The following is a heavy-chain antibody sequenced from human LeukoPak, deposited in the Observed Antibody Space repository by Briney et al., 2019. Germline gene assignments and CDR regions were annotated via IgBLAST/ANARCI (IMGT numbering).Heavy chain of an antibody. Sequence: SETLSLTCAVQGVSVNAYSWSWIRHSPGKGLEWIGEINHSGGTNYNPSPKSRATISVDTSENQFSLRVTSVTAADTAVYYCARIRCGHTDDRCYNYWGQGTLVTVSS. CDR2: INHSGGT. V-gene: IGHV4-34*01. D-gene: IGHD2-8*01. CDR3: ARIRCGHTDDRCYNY. J-gene: IGHJ4*02. CDR1: GVSVNAYS.